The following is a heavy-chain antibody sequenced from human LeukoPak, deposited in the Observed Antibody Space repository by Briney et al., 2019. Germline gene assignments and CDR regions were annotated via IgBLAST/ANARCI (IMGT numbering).Heavy chain of an antibody. CDR1: GFTFSSYS. J-gene: IGHJ3*02. Sequence: GGSLRLSCAASGFTFSSYSMNWVRQAPGKGLEWVSYISSSSSTIYYADSVKGRFTISRDNAKNSLYPQMNSLRAEDTAVYYCARLGGGGAFDIWGQGTMVTVSS. CDR3: ARLGGGGAFDI. CDR2: ISSSSSTI. D-gene: IGHD3-16*01. V-gene: IGHV3-48*01.